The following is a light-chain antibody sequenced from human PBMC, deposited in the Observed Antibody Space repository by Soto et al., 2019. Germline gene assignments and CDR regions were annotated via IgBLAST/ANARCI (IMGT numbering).Light chain of an antibody. J-gene: IGLJ2*01. CDR3: SSYAGSSNLV. CDR2: EVS. Sequence: QSALTQPTSASGSPGQSVTISCSGTSSDIGGYNYVSWYRQHPGKAPKLMIYEVSKRPSGVPDRCSGSKSANTASLTVSGLQAEDEADYYRSSYAGSSNLVFGGGTKLTVL. CDR1: SSDIGGYNY. V-gene: IGLV2-8*01.